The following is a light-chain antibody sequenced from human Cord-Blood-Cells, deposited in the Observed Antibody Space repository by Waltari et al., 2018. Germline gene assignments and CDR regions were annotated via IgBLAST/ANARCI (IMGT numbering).Light chain of an antibody. J-gene: IGLJ3*02. V-gene: IGLV1-47*01. CDR1: SSNIGSNY. CDR2: RNN. Sequence: QPVLAQPPSASGTPAQRVTISCPGSSSNIGSNYVYWYQQLPGTAPNLLIYRNNQRPSGVTDRFSGSKSGTSASLAISGLRSEDEADYYCAAWDDSLSGWVFGGGTKLTVL. CDR3: AAWDDSLSGWV.